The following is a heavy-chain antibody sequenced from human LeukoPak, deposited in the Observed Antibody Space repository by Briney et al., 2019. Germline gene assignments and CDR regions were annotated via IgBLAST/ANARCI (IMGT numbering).Heavy chain of an antibody. CDR2: ISGRGDSP. D-gene: IGHD3-9*01. V-gene: IGHV3-23*01. J-gene: IGHJ4*02. CDR3: ARDPGYAIYYFDY. CDR1: GFSFNTYA. Sequence: GGSLRLSCAASGFSFNTYAMSWVRQAPGKGLEWVSTISGRGDSPYYADSVKGRFSISRDNPKNTLFLHMNSLRAEDTAVYFCARDPGYAIYYFDYWGQGNLVTVSS.